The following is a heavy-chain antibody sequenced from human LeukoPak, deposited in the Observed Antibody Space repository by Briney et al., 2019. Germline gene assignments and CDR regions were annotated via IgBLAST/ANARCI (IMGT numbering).Heavy chain of an antibody. CDR3: ARIDLGAFDI. Sequence: SETLSLTCAVYGGSFSGYYWSWIRQPPGKGLEWIGEINHSGSTNYNPSLKSRVTISVDTSKNQFSLKLSPVTAADTAVYYCARIDLGAFDIWGQGTMVTVSS. CDR2: INHSGST. J-gene: IGHJ3*02. V-gene: IGHV4-34*01. CDR1: GGSFSGYY. D-gene: IGHD2-21*01.